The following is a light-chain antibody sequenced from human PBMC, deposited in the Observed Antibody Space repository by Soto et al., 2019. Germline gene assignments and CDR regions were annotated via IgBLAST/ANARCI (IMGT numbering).Light chain of an antibody. CDR2: GTS. Sequence: EIVLTQSPGTLSLSPGERATLSCRATQTISSSFLAWHQQKPGQAPRLLIYGTSSRATGIPDRFSGSGSGTDFTLTISRLEPEDFAVYYCQQYSSFPFTFGGGTKV. V-gene: IGKV3-20*01. CDR1: QTISSSF. CDR3: QQYSSFPFT. J-gene: IGKJ4*01.